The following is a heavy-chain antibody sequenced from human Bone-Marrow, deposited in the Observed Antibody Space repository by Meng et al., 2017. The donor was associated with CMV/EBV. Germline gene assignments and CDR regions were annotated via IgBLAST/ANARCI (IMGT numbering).Heavy chain of an antibody. J-gene: IGHJ2*01. CDR3: ARDSGHYWYFEL. D-gene: IGHD1-26*01. CDR2: IYYSGST. V-gene: IGHV4-39*07. CDR1: GGSISSSSYY. Sequence: GSLRLSCTVSGGSISSSSYYWGWIRQPPGKGLEWIGSIYYSGSTYYNPSLKSRVTISVDTSKNQFSLKLSSVTAADTAVYYCARDSGHYWYFELWGRGTLVTVSS.